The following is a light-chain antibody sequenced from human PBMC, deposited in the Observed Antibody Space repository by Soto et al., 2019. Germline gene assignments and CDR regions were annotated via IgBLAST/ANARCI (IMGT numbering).Light chain of an antibody. Sequence: EIVMTQSPATLSVSQCERATLSFRASQSVSSNLAWYQQKPGQAPRLLIYDASNRATGIPARFSGSGSGTDFTLTISSLEPEDFAVYSCQQRSDWPITFGQGTRLEIK. CDR1: QSVSSN. CDR2: DAS. V-gene: IGKV3-11*01. CDR3: QQRSDWPIT. J-gene: IGKJ5*01.